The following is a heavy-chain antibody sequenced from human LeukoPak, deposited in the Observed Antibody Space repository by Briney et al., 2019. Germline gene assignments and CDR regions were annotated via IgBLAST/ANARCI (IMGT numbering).Heavy chain of an antibody. CDR3: AREFNWNEGN. J-gene: IGHJ4*02. Sequence: PGGSLRLSCRDSFEWMSWVRQAPGKGLVWVSRISKDGSFASYADSVKGRFTISRDNAKNTLYLQINNLRAEDTAVYYCAREFNWNEGNWGQGTLVTVSS. CDR1: FEW. CDR2: ISKDGSFA. D-gene: IGHD1-20*01. V-gene: IGHV3-74*01.